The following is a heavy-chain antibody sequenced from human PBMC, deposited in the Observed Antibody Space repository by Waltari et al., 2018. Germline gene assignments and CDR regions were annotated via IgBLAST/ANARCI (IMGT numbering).Heavy chain of an antibody. CDR1: GATFSSYA. J-gene: IGHJ5*02. Sequence: QVQLVQSGAEVKKPGSSVKVSCKASGATFSSYAISWVRPAPGQGLEWMGGIIPIFGTANYAQKFQGRVTITTDESTSTAYMELSSLRSEDTAVYYCARAIRIAAAGTEWFDPWGQGTLVTVSS. V-gene: IGHV1-69*05. D-gene: IGHD6-13*01. CDR2: IIPIFGTA. CDR3: ARAIRIAAAGTEWFDP.